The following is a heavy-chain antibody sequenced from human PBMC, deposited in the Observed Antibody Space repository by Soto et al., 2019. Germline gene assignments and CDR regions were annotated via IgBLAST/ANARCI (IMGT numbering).Heavy chain of an antibody. D-gene: IGHD2-15*01. V-gene: IGHV1-69*01. J-gene: IGHJ3*02. CDR3: ARRESGIGAYDAFDI. CDR2: IIPIFGTA. Sequence: QVQLVQSGAEVKKPGSSVKVSCKASGGTFSSYAISWVRRAPGQGLEWMGGIIPIFGTANYAQKFQGRVTTTADESTSTAYMELSSLRSEDTAVYYCARRESGIGAYDAFDIWGQGTMVTVSS. CDR1: GGTFSSYA.